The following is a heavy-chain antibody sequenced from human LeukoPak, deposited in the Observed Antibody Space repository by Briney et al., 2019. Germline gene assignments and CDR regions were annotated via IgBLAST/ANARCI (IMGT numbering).Heavy chain of an antibody. V-gene: IGHV3-48*01. Sequence: PGGSLRLSCAASGFTFSSYSMNWVRQAPGKGLEWVSYISSSSSTIYYADSVKGRFTISRDNAKNSLYLQMNSLRAEDTAVYYCARISGRGVAAAASPLDYWGQGTLVTVSS. CDR1: GFTFSSYS. D-gene: IGHD6-13*01. CDR3: ARISGRGVAAAASPLDY. CDR2: ISSSSSTI. J-gene: IGHJ4*02.